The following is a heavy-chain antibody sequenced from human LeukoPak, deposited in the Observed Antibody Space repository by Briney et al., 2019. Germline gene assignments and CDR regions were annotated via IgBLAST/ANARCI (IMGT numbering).Heavy chain of an antibody. D-gene: IGHD5-12*01. J-gene: IGHJ4*02. CDR2: ISSSGSTI. CDR1: GFTFSSYE. V-gene: IGHV3-48*03. Sequence: PGGSLRLSCAASGFTFSSYEMNWVRQAPGKGLEWVSYISSSGSTIYYADSVKGRFTISRDNAKNSLYLQMNSLRVEDTAVYYCARRFISGRDDYWGQGTLVTVSS. CDR3: ARRFISGRDDY.